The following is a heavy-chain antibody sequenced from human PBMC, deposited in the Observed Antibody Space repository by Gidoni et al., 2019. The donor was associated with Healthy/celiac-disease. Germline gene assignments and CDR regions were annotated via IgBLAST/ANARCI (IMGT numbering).Heavy chain of an antibody. CDR3: AKDRIAVAGTVPFDY. J-gene: IGHJ4*02. D-gene: IGHD6-19*01. CDR1: GFTCSSYA. V-gene: IGHV3-23*01. Sequence: EVQLLESGGGLVQPGGSLRLSCAASGFTCSSYAMRWVLQAQGKGLEWVSAISVIGGSTYYADSVKGRFTISIDNSKNTLYLQMNSLRAEDTAVYYCAKDRIAVAGTVPFDYWGQGTLVTVSS. CDR2: ISVIGGST.